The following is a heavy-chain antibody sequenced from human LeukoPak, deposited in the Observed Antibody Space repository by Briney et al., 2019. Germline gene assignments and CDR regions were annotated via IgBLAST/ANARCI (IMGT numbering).Heavy chain of an antibody. CDR3: ARDGLQGSIL. D-gene: IGHD4-11*01. Sequence: PSETLSLTCTVSGGSISGYYWSWIRQRPGKGLECIGYIYNSGSTTYNPSLKSRVTISVDTSKNQFSLRLRSVTAVDTAVYYCARDGLQGSILWGQGTLVTVSS. V-gene: IGHV4-59*01. CDR1: GGSISGYY. CDR2: IYNSGST. J-gene: IGHJ4*02.